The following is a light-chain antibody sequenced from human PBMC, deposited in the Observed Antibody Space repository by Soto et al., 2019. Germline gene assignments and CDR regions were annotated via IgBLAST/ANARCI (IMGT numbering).Light chain of an antibody. CDR3: QSYDSSPSGWV. V-gene: IGLV1-40*01. CDR2: GNS. J-gene: IGLJ3*02. Sequence: QSVLTQPPSVSGAPGQRVTISCTGSSSNIGAGYDVHWYQQLPGTAPKLLIYGNSNRPSGVPDRFSGSKSGTSASLAITGLRAEDEADYYCQSYDSSPSGWVFGGGTKLTV. CDR1: SSNIGAGYD.